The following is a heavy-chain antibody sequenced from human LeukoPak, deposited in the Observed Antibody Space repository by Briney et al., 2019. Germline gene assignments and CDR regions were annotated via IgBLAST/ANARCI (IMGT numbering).Heavy chain of an antibody. CDR1: GFTFSSYG. CDR3: AKATSGSFDY. CDR2: IRYDGSNK. V-gene: IGHV3-30*02. J-gene: IGHJ4*02. D-gene: IGHD3-22*01. Sequence: GESLKISCGPSGFTFSSYGMHWVRQAPGKGLEWVAFIRYDGSNKYYADSVKGRFTISRDNSKNTLYLQMNSLRAEDTAVYYCAKATSGSFDYWGQGTLVTVSS.